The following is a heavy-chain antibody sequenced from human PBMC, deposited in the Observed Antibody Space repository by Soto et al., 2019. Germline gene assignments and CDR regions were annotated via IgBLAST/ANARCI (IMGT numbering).Heavy chain of an antibody. J-gene: IGHJ6*02. CDR3: ARERWGYCGGDCYPLDV. CDR2: LYNTGST. Sequence: QVRLQESGPGLVKPSETLSLTCTVSGASISRYYWSWIRQSPGKGLEWIGYLYNTGSTIYNPSLKSRATIAVDTAKNQCSLKMNSVTAADTAVYYCARERWGYCGGDCYPLDVWGQGTTVTVSS. CDR1: GASISRYY. D-gene: IGHD2-21*02. V-gene: IGHV4-59*01.